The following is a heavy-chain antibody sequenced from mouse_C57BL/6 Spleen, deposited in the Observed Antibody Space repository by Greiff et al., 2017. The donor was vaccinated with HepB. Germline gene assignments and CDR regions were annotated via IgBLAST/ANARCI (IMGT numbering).Heavy chain of an antibody. V-gene: IGHV7-3*01. CDR3: ASIYDGSFFDY. J-gene: IGHJ2*01. Sequence: EVNLVESGGGLVQPGGSLSLSCAASGFTFTDYYMSWVRQPPGKALEWLGFIRNKANGYTTEYSASVKGRFTISRDNSQSILYLQMNALRAEDSATYYCASIYDGSFFDYWGQGTTLTVSS. CDR2: IRNKANGYTT. CDR1: GFTFTDYY. D-gene: IGHD2-3*01.